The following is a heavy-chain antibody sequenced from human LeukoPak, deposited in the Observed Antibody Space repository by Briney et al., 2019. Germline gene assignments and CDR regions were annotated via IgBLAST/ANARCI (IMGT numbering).Heavy chain of an antibody. CDR3: ARRGLNIRLGIYYFDY. CDR1: GGSFSGCY. Sequence: PSETLSLTCAVYGGSFSGCYWSWIRQPPGKGLEWIGEINHSGSTNYNPSLKSRVTISVDTSKNQFSLKLSSVTAADTAVYYRARRGLNIRLGIYYFDYWGQGTLVTVSS. J-gene: IGHJ4*02. V-gene: IGHV4-34*01. D-gene: IGHD2/OR15-2a*01. CDR2: INHSGST.